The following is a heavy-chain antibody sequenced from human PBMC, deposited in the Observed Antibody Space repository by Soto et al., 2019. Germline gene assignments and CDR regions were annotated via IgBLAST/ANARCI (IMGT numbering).Heavy chain of an antibody. CDR3: ERDVSDSGWLDC. D-gene: IGHD5-12*01. CDR1: GCSIPDYY. J-gene: IGHJ4*02. Sequence: SETLSLTCTVSGCSIPDYYLSWIRQPPGKGLEWIGCIYYSGTTNYSPSLKSRVTISADTSQNRFSLKLSSVTAADSAIYYCERDVSDSGWLDCWGQGTLVX. V-gene: IGHV4-59*12. CDR2: IYYSGTT.